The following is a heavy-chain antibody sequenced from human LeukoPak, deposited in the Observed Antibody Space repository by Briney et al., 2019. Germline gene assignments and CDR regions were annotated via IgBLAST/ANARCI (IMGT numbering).Heavy chain of an antibody. Sequence: QSGGSLRLSCAASGFTISSYAMHWVRQAPGKGLEWVAVISYDGSNKYYADSVKGRFTISRDKSQNTLYLQMNSLRAEDTAVYYCARELVVPAATLYYYYYYMDVWGKGTTVTVSS. D-gene: IGHD2-2*01. J-gene: IGHJ6*03. V-gene: IGHV3-30*04. CDR3: ARELVVPAATLYYYYYYMDV. CDR2: ISYDGSNK. CDR1: GFTISSYA.